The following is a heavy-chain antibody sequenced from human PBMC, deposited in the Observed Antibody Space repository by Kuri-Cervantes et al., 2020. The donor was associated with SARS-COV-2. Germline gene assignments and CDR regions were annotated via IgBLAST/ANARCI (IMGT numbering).Heavy chain of an antibody. Sequence: GESLKISCAASGFTFSSYAMSWVRQAPGKGLEWVSSISSSSSYIYYADSVQGRFTISRDNAKNSLYLQMNSLRVEDTAVYYCARDSLGVQWFGEVSNYYMDVWGKGTTVTVSS. D-gene: IGHD3-10*01. CDR3: ARDSLGVQWFGEVSNYYMDV. V-gene: IGHV3-21*01. CDR2: ISSSSSYI. J-gene: IGHJ6*03. CDR1: GFTFSSYA.